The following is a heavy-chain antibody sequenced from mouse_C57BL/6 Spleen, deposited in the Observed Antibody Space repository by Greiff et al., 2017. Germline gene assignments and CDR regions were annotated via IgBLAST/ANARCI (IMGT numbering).Heavy chain of an antibody. CDR2: IRNKANGYTT. V-gene: IGHV7-3*01. CDR3: ASLYGSSYGAMDY. D-gene: IGHD1-1*01. Sequence: EVMLVESGGGLVQPGGSLSLSCAASGFTFTDYYMSWVRQPPGKALEWLGFIRNKANGYTTEYSASVKGRFTISRDTSQSILYLQMNALRAEDSATYYCASLYGSSYGAMDYWGQGTSVTVSS. J-gene: IGHJ4*01. CDR1: GFTFTDYY.